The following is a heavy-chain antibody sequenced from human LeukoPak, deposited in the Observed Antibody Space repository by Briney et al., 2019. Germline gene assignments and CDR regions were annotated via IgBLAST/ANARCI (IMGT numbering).Heavy chain of an antibody. CDR2: IYYSGST. D-gene: IGHD6-19*01. V-gene: IGHV4-39*07. CDR1: GVSISNSSYY. J-gene: IGHJ4*02. Sequence: NSSETLSLTCIVSGVSISNSSYYWGWIRQPPGKGLEWIGSIYYSGSTYYNPSLKSRVTISVDTSKNHFSLRLSSVTAADTAMYYCARGTLYSGWSYYFDYWGQGSQVTVSS. CDR3: ARGTLYSGWSYYFDY.